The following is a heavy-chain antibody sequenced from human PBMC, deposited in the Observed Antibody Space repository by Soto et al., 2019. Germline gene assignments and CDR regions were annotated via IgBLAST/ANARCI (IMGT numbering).Heavy chain of an antibody. CDR2: VFHTGNT. J-gene: IGHJ4*02. CDR3: ARKAWVRFDY. D-gene: IGHD7-27*01. V-gene: IGHV4-4*02. Sequence: PSETLSLTCAVSCDSMTRSVWWTWVRQPPGRGLEWIGEVFHTGNTNYNPSLKSRVTMSVDKSTNEFSLKVTSVLAADTAIYYCARKAWVRFDYWGQGALVTAPQ. CDR1: CDSMTRSVW.